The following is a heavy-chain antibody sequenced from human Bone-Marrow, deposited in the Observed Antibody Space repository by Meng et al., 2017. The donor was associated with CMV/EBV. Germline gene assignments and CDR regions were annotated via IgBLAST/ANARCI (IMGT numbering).Heavy chain of an antibody. CDR1: GFTFSSYG. D-gene: IGHD2-21*02. CDR3: TPQLGGVGTY. CDR2: INGDGTST. J-gene: IGHJ4*02. V-gene: IGHV3-74*01. Sequence: GGSLRLSCAASGFTFSSYGMHWVRQAPGKGLVWVSGINGDGTSTTYADSVKGRFTISRDNAKNTMYVQMNSLRGEDTAVYYCTPQLGGVGTYWGQGTVVTVSS.